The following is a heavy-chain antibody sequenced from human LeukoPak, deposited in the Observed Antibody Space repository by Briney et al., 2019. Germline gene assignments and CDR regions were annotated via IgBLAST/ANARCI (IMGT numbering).Heavy chain of an antibody. D-gene: IGHD5-18*01. CDR3: ARDPLIQLWSYYYYGMDV. CDR1: GYTFTRYY. Sequence: ASVKVSCKASGYTFTRYYMHWVRQAPGQGLEWMGWISAYNGNTNYAQKLQGRVTMTTDTSTSTAYMELRSLRSDDTAVYYCARDPLIQLWSYYYYGMDVWGQGTTVTVSS. J-gene: IGHJ6*02. CDR2: ISAYNGNT. V-gene: IGHV1-18*04.